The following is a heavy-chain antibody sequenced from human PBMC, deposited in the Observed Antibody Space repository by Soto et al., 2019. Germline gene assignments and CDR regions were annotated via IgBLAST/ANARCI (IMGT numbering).Heavy chain of an antibody. V-gene: IGHV3-30*18. CDR1: GFTFSSYG. D-gene: IGHD3-16*01. CDR2: ISYDGSDK. CDR3: AKSFGGPSWGNYCMDV. J-gene: IGHJ6*03. Sequence: QVQLVESGGGVVQPGRSLRLSCAASGFTFSSYGMHWVRQAPGKGLEWMAVISYDGSDKYYEDSVKGRFTISRDNSKNTLYLHMNSLRAEDTAVYYCAKSFGGPSWGNYCMDVWGKGTTVTVSS.